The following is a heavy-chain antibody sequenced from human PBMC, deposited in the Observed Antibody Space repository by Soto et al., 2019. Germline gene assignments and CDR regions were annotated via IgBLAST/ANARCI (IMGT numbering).Heavy chain of an antibody. Sequence: SETLSLTCTVSGGSISSNYWTWIRQPPGKGLEWIGYVYNSGSTNYNPSLKSRVTISEDTSKSQFSLKVNSMTAAGTAVYYCARYRREAVAGYTLDNWGQGILVTVSS. J-gene: IGHJ4*02. D-gene: IGHD6-13*01. V-gene: IGHV4-59*01. CDR1: GGSISSNY. CDR3: ARYRREAVAGYTLDN. CDR2: VYNSGST.